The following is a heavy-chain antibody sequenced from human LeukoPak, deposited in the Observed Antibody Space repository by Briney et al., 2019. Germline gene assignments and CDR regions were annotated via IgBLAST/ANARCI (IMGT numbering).Heavy chain of an antibody. V-gene: IGHV1-24*01. D-gene: IGHD6-19*01. CDR3: ATKYSSGHYYYYYYMDV. J-gene: IGHJ6*03. CDR2: FDPEDGET. CDR1: GYTLTELS. Sequence: ASVKVSCKVSGYTLTELSMHWVRQAPGKGLEWMGGFDPEDGETIYAQKFQGRVTMTEDTSTDTAYMELSSLRSEDTAVYYCATKYSSGHYYYYYYMDVWGKGTTFTVSS.